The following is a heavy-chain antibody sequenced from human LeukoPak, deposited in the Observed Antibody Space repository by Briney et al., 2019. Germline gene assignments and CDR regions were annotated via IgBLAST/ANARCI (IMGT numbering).Heavy chain of an antibody. D-gene: IGHD3-10*01. CDR3: VKGPTGSGRFDY. Sequence: PGRSLRLSCAGSGFTFGDYAMHWVRQAPGKGLEWVSGISWESAYRGYTDSVKGRFTISRDNAKNSLYLQMNSLRVEDTALYYCVKGPTGSGRFDYWGQGTLVTVSS. V-gene: IGHV3-9*01. J-gene: IGHJ4*02. CDR2: ISWESAYR. CDR1: GFTFGDYA.